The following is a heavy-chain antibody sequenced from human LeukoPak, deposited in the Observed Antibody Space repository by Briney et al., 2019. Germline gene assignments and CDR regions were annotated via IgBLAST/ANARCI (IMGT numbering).Heavy chain of an antibody. J-gene: IGHJ5*02. Sequence: PGGSLRLSCAASGFSLSSYDMNWVRQVPGKGLEWVSSISTSSTFIYYTYSVKGRFTISRDNAKNSLYLQMNSLSAEDTAVYYCARADCSSSTCYLRSSWFDPWGQGTLVTVSS. CDR1: GFSLSSYD. V-gene: IGHV3-21*01. CDR3: ARADCSSSTCYLRSSWFDP. CDR2: ISTSSTFI. D-gene: IGHD2/OR15-2a*01.